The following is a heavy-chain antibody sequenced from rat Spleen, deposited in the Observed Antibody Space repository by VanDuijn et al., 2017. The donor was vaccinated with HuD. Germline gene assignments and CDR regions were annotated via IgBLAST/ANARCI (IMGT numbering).Heavy chain of an antibody. Sequence: EVQLVESGGGLVQPGRSLKLSCAASGFTFSKYGMAWVRQAPTKGLEWVATTSYDGSSTYYRDSVKGRFTISRDNAKSTQYLQMDSLRSEDTAIYYCATDTPFQWGQGVMVTVSS. J-gene: IGHJ2*01. CDR2: TSYDGSST. CDR1: GFTFSKYG. D-gene: IGHD2-1*01. V-gene: IGHV5-29*01. CDR3: ATDTPFQ.